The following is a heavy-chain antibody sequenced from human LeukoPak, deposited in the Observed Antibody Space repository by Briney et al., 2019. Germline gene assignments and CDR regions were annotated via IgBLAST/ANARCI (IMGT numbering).Heavy chain of an antibody. CDR2: IRYDGSNK. CDR1: GFTFSSYG. D-gene: IGHD6-19*01. Sequence: AGGSLRLSCAASGFTFSSYGMHWVRQAPGKGLEWVAFIRYDGSNKYYADSVKGRFTISRDNSKNTLYLQMNSLRAEDTAVYYCGKDYGPPSIAVAGTGLIHFDYWGQGTLVTVSS. CDR3: GKDYGPPSIAVAGTGLIHFDY. V-gene: IGHV3-30*02. J-gene: IGHJ4*02.